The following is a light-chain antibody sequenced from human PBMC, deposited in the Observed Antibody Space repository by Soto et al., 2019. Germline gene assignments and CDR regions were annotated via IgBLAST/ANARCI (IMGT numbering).Light chain of an antibody. CDR2: AAS. CDR1: QGISNY. J-gene: IGKJ3*01. V-gene: IGKV1-27*01. CDR3: QKYNSAPFT. Sequence: DIPMTQSPSSLSASVGVRVTITCRASQGISNYLAWYQQKPGKVPKLLIYAASTLQSGVPSRFSGSGSGTDFTLTSSSLQPEDVATYYCQKYNSAPFTCSPGTKVDLK.